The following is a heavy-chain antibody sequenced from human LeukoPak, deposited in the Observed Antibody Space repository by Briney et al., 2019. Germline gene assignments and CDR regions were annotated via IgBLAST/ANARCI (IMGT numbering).Heavy chain of an antibody. D-gene: IGHD3-10*01. J-gene: IGHJ4*02. CDR2: FDPEDGET. CDR1: GYTLTELS. V-gene: IGHV1-24*01. Sequence: ASVTVSCKVSGYTLTELSMHWVRQAPGKGLEWMGGFDPEDGETIYAQKFQGRVTMTEDTSTDTAYMELSSLRSEDTAVYYCATDYKDGMRFGELQYWGQGTLVTVSS. CDR3: ATDYKDGMRFGELQY.